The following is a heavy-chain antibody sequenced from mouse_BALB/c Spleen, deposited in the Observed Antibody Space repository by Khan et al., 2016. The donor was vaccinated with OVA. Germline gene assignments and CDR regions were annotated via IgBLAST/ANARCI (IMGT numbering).Heavy chain of an antibody. J-gene: IGHJ4*01. CDR1: GYSITSNYA. CDR2: ISYSGST. Sequence: EVELVESGPGLVKPSQSLSLTCTVTGYSITSNYAWNWIRQFPGNKLEWMAYISYSGSTSYHPSLKRRIPITRDTSKNQFFLQLSSVTTEDTATYYCARGNYYGYAMDYWGQGTSVTVSS. CDR3: ARGNYYGYAMDY. V-gene: IGHV3-2*02. D-gene: IGHD1-1*01.